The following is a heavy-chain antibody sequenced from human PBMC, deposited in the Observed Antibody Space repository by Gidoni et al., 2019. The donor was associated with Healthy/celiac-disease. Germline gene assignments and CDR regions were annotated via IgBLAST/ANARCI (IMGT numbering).Heavy chain of an antibody. J-gene: IGHJ2*01. CDR2: IHWTRGRI. CDR1: GFPFDDYA. V-gene: IGHV3-9*01. D-gene: IGHD3-22*01. CDR3: AKDVSYSYDSSGEDRHFDL. Sequence: EVQLVESGGCLVQPGRSLKLSCAASGFPFDDYAINWVRQAPGKGLEWVSGIHWTRGRIGYAASVKCRFTISRDNAKNSLYLQMNSLRAEDTALYSCAKDVSYSYDSSGEDRHFDLWGRGTLVTVSS.